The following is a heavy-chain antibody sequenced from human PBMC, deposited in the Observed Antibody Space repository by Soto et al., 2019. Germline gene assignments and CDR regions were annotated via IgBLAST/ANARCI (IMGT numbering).Heavy chain of an antibody. V-gene: IGHV3-30*18. CDR3: AKLRSTRWGDFHNSYFYS. CDR2: ISNDVSNK. CDR1: GFTLSKDW. J-gene: IGHJ4*02. D-gene: IGHD3-10*01. Sequence: GGSLRLSCAASGFTLSKDWMHWVRQAPGKGLVWVAFISNDVSNKYYADSVKGRFTISRDNSKNTLYLQMNSLRVEDTAVYYCAKLRSTRWGDFHNSYFYSWGQGVLVTVSS.